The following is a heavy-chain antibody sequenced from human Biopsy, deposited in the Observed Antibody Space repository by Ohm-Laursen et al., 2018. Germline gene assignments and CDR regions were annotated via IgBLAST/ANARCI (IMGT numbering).Heavy chain of an antibody. CDR1: GFTFSGYG. CDR2: IWYDGTDK. V-gene: IGHV3-33*01. J-gene: IGHJ6*02. CDR3: ARDPIVGSKADGMDV. D-gene: IGHD1-26*01. Sequence: SLRLSCAASGFTFSGYGMHWVRQAPGKGLEWVAVIWYDGTDKFYADSVKGRFTISRDNSRNTVYLQMNSLRAEDTAIYYCARDPIVGSKADGMDVWGQGTTVTVSS.